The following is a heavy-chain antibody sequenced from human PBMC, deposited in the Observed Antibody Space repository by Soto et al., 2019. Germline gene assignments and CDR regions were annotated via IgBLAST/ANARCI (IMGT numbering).Heavy chain of an antibody. Sequence: SEILSLTCAVSGDSISGSQWWSWVRLPPGKGLEWIGEISHTGTTNYNPSLKSRVTMSVDKPKNQFSLKLSSVTAADTAVYYCARGKLSDYVWGSYRYHFDYWGQGTVVTVSS. CDR3: ARGKLSDYVWGSYRYHFDY. J-gene: IGHJ4*02. D-gene: IGHD3-16*02. V-gene: IGHV4-4*02. CDR2: ISHTGTT. CDR1: GDSISGSQW.